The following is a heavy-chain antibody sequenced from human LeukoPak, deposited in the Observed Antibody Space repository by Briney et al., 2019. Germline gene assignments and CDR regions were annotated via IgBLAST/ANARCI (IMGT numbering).Heavy chain of an antibody. J-gene: IGHJ4*02. CDR2: IYYSGST. V-gene: IGHV4-39*01. CDR3: ARLRIGTDYYDSSGYYPDY. D-gene: IGHD3-22*01. Sequence: PSETLSLTCTVSGGSISSSSYYWGWIRQPQGKGLEWIGSIYYSGSTYYNPSLKSRVTISVDTSKNQFSLKLSSVTAADTAVYYCARLRIGTDYYDSSGYYPDYWGQGTLVTVSS. CDR1: GGSISSSSYY.